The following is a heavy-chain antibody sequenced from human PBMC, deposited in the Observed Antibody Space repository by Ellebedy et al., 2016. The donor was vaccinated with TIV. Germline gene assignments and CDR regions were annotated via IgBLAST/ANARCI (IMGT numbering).Heavy chain of an antibody. V-gene: IGHV3-30*01. J-gene: IGHJ4*02. CDR2: IASDGSDQ. D-gene: IGHD5-18*01. Sequence: PGGSLRLSCAASGFTFSGYAMHWVRQAPGKGLEWVAVIASDGSDQTYPDAVKGRFTISRDNSRNTLHLQMNNLRSEETAVYYCGRRGYSYEGLLDHWGQGTLVVVSS. CDR1: GFTFSGYA. CDR3: GRRGYSYEGLLDH.